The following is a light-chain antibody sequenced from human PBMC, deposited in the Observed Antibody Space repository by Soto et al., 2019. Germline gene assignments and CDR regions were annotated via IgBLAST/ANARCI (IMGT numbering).Light chain of an antibody. CDR2: SAS. J-gene: IGKJ1*01. CDR3: QQYSGAPPT. CDR1: QGISNN. Sequence: DIQMTQSPSSLSASVGDRVTITCRASQGISNNLVWYQHKPGEAPKLLIYSASTLQSGVPSRFSGSGSGTDFTLTISSPQPEDVATYYCQQYSGAPPTFGQGTKVEIK. V-gene: IGKV1-27*01.